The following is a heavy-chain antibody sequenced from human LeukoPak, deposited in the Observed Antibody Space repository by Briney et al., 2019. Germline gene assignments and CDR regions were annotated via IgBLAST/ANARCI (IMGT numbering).Heavy chain of an antibody. CDR3: ARTAPYGGWFDP. Sequence: PGRSLRLSCAASGFSFSSYGMHWVRQAPGKGLEYVSAISSNGGSTYYANSVKGRFTISRDNSKNTLYLQMGSLRAEDMAVYYCARTAPYGGWFDPWGQGTLVTVSS. CDR1: GFSFSSYG. D-gene: IGHD3-10*01. V-gene: IGHV3-64*01. CDR2: ISSNGGST. J-gene: IGHJ5*02.